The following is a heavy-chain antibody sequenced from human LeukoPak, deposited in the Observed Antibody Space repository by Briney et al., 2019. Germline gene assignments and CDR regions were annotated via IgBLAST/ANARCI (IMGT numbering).Heavy chain of an antibody. CDR2: IYYSGST. CDR1: GGSISNYY. CDR3: ATSGSGLWFGESTPFDP. Sequence: PSETLSLTCTVSGGSISNYYWSWIRQPPGKGLEWIGYIYYSGSTNYNPSLKSRVTISVDTSKNQFSLKLSSVTAADTAVYYCATSGSGLWFGESTPFDPWGQGTLVTVSS. J-gene: IGHJ5*02. D-gene: IGHD3-10*01. V-gene: IGHV4-59*08.